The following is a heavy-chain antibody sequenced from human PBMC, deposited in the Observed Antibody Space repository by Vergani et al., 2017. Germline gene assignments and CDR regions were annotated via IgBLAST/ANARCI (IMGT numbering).Heavy chain of an antibody. D-gene: IGHD3-9*01. Sequence: EVQLLESGGGLVQPGGSLRLSCAASGFTFSSYAMSWVRQAPGKGLEWVSAISGSGGSTYYADSVKGRFTISRDNSKNTLYLQMNSLRAEDTAVYYCAKADGLRYFDWLLFVYWGQGTLVTVSS. J-gene: IGHJ4*02. CDR1: GFTFSSYA. CDR2: ISGSGGST. CDR3: AKADGLRYFDWLLFVY. V-gene: IGHV3-23*01.